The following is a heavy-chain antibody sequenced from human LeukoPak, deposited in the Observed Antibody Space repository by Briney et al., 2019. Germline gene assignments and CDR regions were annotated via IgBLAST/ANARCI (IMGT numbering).Heavy chain of an antibody. J-gene: IGHJ4*02. Sequence: SETLSLTCAVYGGSFSGYYWSWIRQPPGKGLEWIGEINHSGSTNYNPSLKSRVTISVDTSKNQFSLKLSSVTAADTAVYYCARAHNGSGSYYVDYWGQGTLVTVSS. CDR2: INHSGST. CDR1: GGSFSGYY. D-gene: IGHD3-10*01. V-gene: IGHV4-34*01. CDR3: ARAHNGSGSYYVDY.